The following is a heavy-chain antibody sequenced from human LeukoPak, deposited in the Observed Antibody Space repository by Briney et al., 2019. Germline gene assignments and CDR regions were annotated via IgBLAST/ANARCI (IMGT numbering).Heavy chain of an antibody. V-gene: IGHV3-20*04. CDR1: GFTFGDYG. D-gene: IGHD3-3*01. J-gene: IGHJ4*02. CDR3: ARDPGIYDFWSGYFDY. CDR2: INWNGGST. Sequence: GGSLRLSCAASGFTFGDYGMSWVRQAPGKGLEWVSGINWNGGSTGYADSVKGRFTISRDNAKNSLYLQINSLRAEDTALYYCARDPGIYDFWSGYFDYWGQGTLVTVSS.